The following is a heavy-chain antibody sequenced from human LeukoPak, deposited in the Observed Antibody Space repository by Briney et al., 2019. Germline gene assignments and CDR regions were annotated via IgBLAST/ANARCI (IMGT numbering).Heavy chain of an antibody. J-gene: IGHJ4*02. Sequence: QPGGPLRLSCAASGFTFSSYAMSWVPQAPGKGLEWVSDISGSGGSTYYADSVKGRFTISRDNSKNTLYLQMNSLRAEDTAVYYCAKEAQYQTVVGYWGQGTLVTVSS. CDR3: AKEAQYQTVVGY. CDR2: ISGSGGST. CDR1: GFTFSSYA. D-gene: IGHD2-2*01. V-gene: IGHV3-23*01.